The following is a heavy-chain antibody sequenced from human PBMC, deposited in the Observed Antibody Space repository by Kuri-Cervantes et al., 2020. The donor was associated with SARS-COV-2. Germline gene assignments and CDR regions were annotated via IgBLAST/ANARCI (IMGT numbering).Heavy chain of an antibody. D-gene: IGHD3-3*01. CDR3: ARERSYYDFWSGYSDNWFDP. J-gene: IGHJ5*02. CDR2: TVYDGTTK. Sequence: GGSLRLSCAASGFIFKNYAMHWVRQAPGKGLEWVAVTVYDGTTKYYADSVKGRFTISRDNSKNTLYLQMNSLRAEDTAVYYCARERSYYDFWSGYSDNWFDPWGQGTLVTVSS. V-gene: IGHV3-30-3*01. CDR1: GFIFKNYA.